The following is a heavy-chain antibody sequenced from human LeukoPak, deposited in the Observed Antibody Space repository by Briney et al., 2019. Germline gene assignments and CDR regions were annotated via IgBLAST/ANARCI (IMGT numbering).Heavy chain of an antibody. V-gene: IGHV4-39*01. CDR1: GGSISGSSYY. CDR2: IYRDGST. J-gene: IGHJ4*02. Sequence: PSETLSLTCTASGGSISGSSYYWGWIRQPPGKGLEWIGSIYRDGSTYYNPSLKSRVTISVDTSKNQFSLKLSSVTAADTAVYYCTRRAYCSGGTCYSDYWGQGTLVTVSS. CDR3: TRRAYCSGGTCYSDY. D-gene: IGHD2-15*01.